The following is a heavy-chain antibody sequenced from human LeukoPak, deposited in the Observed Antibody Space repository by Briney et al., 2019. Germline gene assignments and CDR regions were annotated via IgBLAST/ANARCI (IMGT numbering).Heavy chain of an antibody. J-gene: IGHJ3*02. V-gene: IGHV3-15*01. CDR3: ARDRLYHYDSGSPLTYDGFDI. CDR2: IKSKTDGGTT. D-gene: IGHD3-10*01. Sequence: GGSLRLSCAASGFAFSKAWMSWVRQVPGKGLEWVGRIKSKTDGGTTDYAAPVKGRFTISRDDSKNTLFLQMNSLRAEDTAVYHCARDRLYHYDSGSPLTYDGFDIWGQGTMVTVSS. CDR1: GFAFSKAW.